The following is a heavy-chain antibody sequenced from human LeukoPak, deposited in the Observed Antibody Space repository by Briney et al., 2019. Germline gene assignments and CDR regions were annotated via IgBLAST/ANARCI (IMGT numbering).Heavy chain of an antibody. Sequence: ASVKVSCKASGYTFTVYYMHWVRQAPGQGLEWMGWINPNSGGTNYAQKFQGRVTMTRDTSISTAYMELSRLRSDDTAVYYCAIRRYCSSSSCYAGGDWFDPWGQGTLVTVSS. CDR2: INPNSGGT. D-gene: IGHD2-2*01. CDR3: AIRRYCSSSSCYAGGDWFDP. V-gene: IGHV1-2*02. J-gene: IGHJ5*02. CDR1: GYTFTVYY.